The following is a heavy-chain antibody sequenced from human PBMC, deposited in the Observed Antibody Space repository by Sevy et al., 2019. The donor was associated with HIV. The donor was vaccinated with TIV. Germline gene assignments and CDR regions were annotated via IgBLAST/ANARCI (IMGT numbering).Heavy chain of an antibody. CDR3: ARDTGGIGMDV. Sequence: GGSLRLSCAASGFTFSSHWMSWVRQAPGKWLEWVANIKQDGSDKYYVDSVKGRFTISRDNAKNSLSLQMNSLRAEDTAVYYCARDTGGIGMDVWGQGTTVTVSS. V-gene: IGHV3-7*01. D-gene: IGHD6-13*01. J-gene: IGHJ6*02. CDR1: GFTFSSHW. CDR2: IKQDGSDK.